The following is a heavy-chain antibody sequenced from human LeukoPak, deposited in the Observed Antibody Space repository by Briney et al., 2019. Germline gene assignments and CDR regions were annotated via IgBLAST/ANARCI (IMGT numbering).Heavy chain of an antibody. CDR1: GYTFTSYG. CDR2: ISVYNGNT. J-gene: IGHJ4*02. CDR3: ARTPLRYFGWFFDY. D-gene: IGHD3-9*01. Sequence: ASVKVSCKASGYTFTSYGSNRVRQPPGQGLECMGWISVYNGNTNYEQKLQGRVTMTTDTSTSTAYMELRSLRSDDTAVYYCARTPLRYFGWFFDYWGQGTLVTVSS. V-gene: IGHV1-18*04.